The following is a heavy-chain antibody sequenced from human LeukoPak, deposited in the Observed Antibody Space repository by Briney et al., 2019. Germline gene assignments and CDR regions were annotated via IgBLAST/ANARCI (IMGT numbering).Heavy chain of an antibody. Sequence: SQTLSLTCTVSGGSISSGSYYWSWIRQHPGKGLEWIGYIYYSGSTYYNPSLKSRVTISVDTSKNQFSLKLSSVTAADTAVYYCARGYSSSHLHWGYFQHWGQGTLVTVSS. CDR1: GGSISSGSYY. CDR2: IYYSGST. V-gene: IGHV4-31*03. D-gene: IGHD6-13*01. CDR3: ARGYSSSHLHWGYFQH. J-gene: IGHJ1*01.